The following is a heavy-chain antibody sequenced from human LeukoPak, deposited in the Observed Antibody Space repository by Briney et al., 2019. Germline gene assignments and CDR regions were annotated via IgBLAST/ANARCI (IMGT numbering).Heavy chain of an antibody. Sequence: SVKVSCKASGGTFSSYAISWVRQAPGQGLEWMGRIIPILGIANYAQKFQGRVTITADKSTSTAYMELSSLRSEDTAVYYCATMRDYDREGGDAFDIWGQGTMVTVSS. J-gene: IGHJ3*02. CDR2: IIPILGIA. V-gene: IGHV1-69*04. D-gene: IGHD3-22*01. CDR1: GGTFSSYA. CDR3: ATMRDYDREGGDAFDI.